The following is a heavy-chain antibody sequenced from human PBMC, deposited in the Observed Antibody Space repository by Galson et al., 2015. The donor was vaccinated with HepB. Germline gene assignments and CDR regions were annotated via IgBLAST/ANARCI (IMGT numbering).Heavy chain of an antibody. J-gene: IGHJ4*02. Sequence: SVKVSCKASGYTFTGYYMHWVRQAPGQGLEWMGWINPNSGGTNYAQKFQGRVTMTRDTSISTAYMELSRLRSDDTAVYYCARVSYDFWSGYSFDYGGQGTLVTVSS. CDR2: INPNSGGT. D-gene: IGHD3-3*01. CDR3: ARVSYDFWSGYSFDY. CDR1: GYTFTGYY. V-gene: IGHV1-2*02.